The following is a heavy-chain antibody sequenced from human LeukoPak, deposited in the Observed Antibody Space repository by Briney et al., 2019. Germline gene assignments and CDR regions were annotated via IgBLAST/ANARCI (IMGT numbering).Heavy chain of an antibody. V-gene: IGHV4-59*01. CDR2: IYYSGTT. CDR1: GGSISSYY. Sequence: PSETLSLTCTVSGGSISSYYWSWIRQPPGKGLEWIGYIYYSGTTNYNPSLKSRGTISVDTSTNQFSLNLRSVTAADTAVYYCARVEGYYDYVWGTGYYYYYMDVWGKGTTVTVSS. J-gene: IGHJ6*03. CDR3: ARVEGYYDYVWGTGYYYYYMDV. D-gene: IGHD3-16*01.